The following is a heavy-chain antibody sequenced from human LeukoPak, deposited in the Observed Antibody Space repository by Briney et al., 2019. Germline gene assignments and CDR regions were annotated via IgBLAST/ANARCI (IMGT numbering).Heavy chain of an antibody. D-gene: IGHD3-10*01. CDR1: GGSFSGYY. CDR2: INHSGST. V-gene: IGHV4-34*01. J-gene: IGHJ4*02. Sequence: SETLSLTCAVYGGSFSGYYWSWIRQPPGKGLEWIGEINHSGSTNYNPSLKSRVTISVDTSKNQFSLKLSSVTAADTAVYYCARGQRVHYYGSGSYYSYWGQGTLVTVSS. CDR3: ARGQRVHYYGSGSYYSY.